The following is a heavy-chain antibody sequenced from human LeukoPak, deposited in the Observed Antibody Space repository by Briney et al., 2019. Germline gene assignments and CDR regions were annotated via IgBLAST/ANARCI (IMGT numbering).Heavy chain of an antibody. CDR3: ARGGNCSGGSCYSDRGWFDP. Sequence: PSETLSLTCTVSGGSISSSSYYWGWIRQPPGKGPEWIGSIYYSGSTYYNPSLKSRVTISIDTSKSQFSLRLSSVTAADTAVYYCARGGNCSGGSCYSDRGWFDPWGQGTLVTVSS. CDR1: GGSISSSSYY. J-gene: IGHJ5*02. V-gene: IGHV4-39*07. D-gene: IGHD2-15*01. CDR2: IYYSGST.